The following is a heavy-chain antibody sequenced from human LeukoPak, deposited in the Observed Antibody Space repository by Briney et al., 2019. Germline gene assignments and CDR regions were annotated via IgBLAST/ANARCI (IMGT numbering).Heavy chain of an antibody. D-gene: IGHD5-24*01. CDR1: GGSIRTYY. CDR3: ARQSRDGYNYYYYYMDV. CDR2: IYTSGSA. Sequence: PSKTLSLTCTVSGGSIRTYYWSWIRQPPGKGLEWIGYIYTSGSANYNPSLKSRVTISVDTSKNQFSLKVTSVTAADTAVYYCARQSRDGYNYYYYYMDVWGKGTTVTVSS. V-gene: IGHV4-4*09. J-gene: IGHJ6*03.